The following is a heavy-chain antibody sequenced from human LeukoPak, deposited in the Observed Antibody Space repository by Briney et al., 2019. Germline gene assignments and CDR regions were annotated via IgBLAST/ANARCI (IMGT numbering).Heavy chain of an antibody. D-gene: IGHD6-19*01. Sequence: GGSLRLSCAASGFTFSSYGMHWVRQAPGKGLEWVSSISSSSSYIYYADSVKGRFTISRDNAKNSLYLQMNSLRAEDTAVYYCARGFKGSFIAVAGLNWFDPWGQGTLVTVSS. J-gene: IGHJ5*02. CDR2: ISSSSSYI. V-gene: IGHV3-21*01. CDR3: ARGFKGSFIAVAGLNWFDP. CDR1: GFTFSSYG.